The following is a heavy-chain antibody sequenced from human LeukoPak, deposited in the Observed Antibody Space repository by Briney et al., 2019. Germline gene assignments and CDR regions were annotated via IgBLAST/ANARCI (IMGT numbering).Heavy chain of an antibody. CDR1: GFTFSSYW. D-gene: IGHD3-22*01. CDR2: IKQDGSEK. J-gene: IGHJ6*03. Sequence: GGSLRLSCAASGFTFSSYWMSWVRQAPGKGLEWVANIKQDGSEKYYVDSVKGRFTISRDNAKNSLYLQMNSLRAEDTAVYYCAREDSSGYKYYYYYYYMDVWGKGTTVTVSS. V-gene: IGHV3-7*01. CDR3: AREDSSGYKYYYYYYYMDV.